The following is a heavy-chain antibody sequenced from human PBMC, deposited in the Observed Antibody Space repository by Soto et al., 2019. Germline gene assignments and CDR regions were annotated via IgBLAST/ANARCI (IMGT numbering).Heavy chain of an antibody. CDR2: LYWDDDK. J-gene: IGHJ6*02. V-gene: IGHV2-5*02. CDR1: GFSLSTTGEG. D-gene: IGHD2-21*02. CDR3: VQSRCGGDCLQSYSSHSYYGLDV. Sequence: QITLKESGPTLVKPTQTLTLTCTFSGFSLSTTGEGVGWIRQPPGKALEWLALLYWDDDKRYSPSLKSRLSITKDTSKNQVVLTVTNLDPVDTATYYCVQSRCGGDCLQSYSSHSYYGLDVWGQGTTVTVSS.